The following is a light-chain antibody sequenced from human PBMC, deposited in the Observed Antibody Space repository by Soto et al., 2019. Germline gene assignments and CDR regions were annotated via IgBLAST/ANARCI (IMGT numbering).Light chain of an antibody. CDR2: EVS. Sequence: QSVLTQPPSASGSPGQSVTISCTGTSSDVGAYKYVSWYQQYPGKAPNLMIYEVSKRPSGVADRFSGSKSGNTASLTVSGLQAEDEADYYCTSYVGSNIWVFGGGTKLTVL. CDR1: SSDVGAYKY. V-gene: IGLV2-8*01. J-gene: IGLJ3*02. CDR3: TSYVGSNIWV.